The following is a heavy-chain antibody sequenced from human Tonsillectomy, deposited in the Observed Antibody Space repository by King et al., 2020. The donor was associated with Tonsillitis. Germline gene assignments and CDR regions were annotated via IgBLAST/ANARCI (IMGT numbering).Heavy chain of an antibody. CDR2: IYTRGST. CDR3: ARHYDDVWGSPGDFDI. Sequence: VQLQESGPGLVKPSQTLSLTCTVSGGSISSGSYYWSWIRQPAGKGLEWIGRIYTRGSTDYNPSLKSRVTLSVDTSKNQFSLKLSSVTAADTAVYYCARHYDDVWGSPGDFDIWGQGTMVTVSS. V-gene: IGHV4-61*02. J-gene: IGHJ3*02. D-gene: IGHD3-16*01. CDR1: GGSISSGSYY.